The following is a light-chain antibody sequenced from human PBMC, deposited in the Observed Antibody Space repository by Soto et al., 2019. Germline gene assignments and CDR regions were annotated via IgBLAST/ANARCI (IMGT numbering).Light chain of an antibody. V-gene: IGLV2-14*03. CDR2: DVT. CDR1: SSDVGGYNY. CDR3: ISFTSRHIYV. Sequence: QSALTQPASVSGSPGQLITISYTGTSSDVGGYNYVSWYQQHPGRAPKLIIYDVTNRPSGISNRFSGSKSGNTASLTISGLQTEDEADYYCISFTSRHIYVFGTGTKLTVL. J-gene: IGLJ1*01.